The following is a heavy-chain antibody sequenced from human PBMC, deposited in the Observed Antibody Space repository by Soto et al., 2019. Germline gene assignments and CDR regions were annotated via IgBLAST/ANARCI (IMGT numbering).Heavy chain of an antibody. CDR2: IYPGDSDT. V-gene: IGHV5-51*01. CDR3: ARPGPAATFGGVDY. J-gene: IGHJ4*02. Sequence: GESLKISCEGSGYSFTSYWIGWVRQMPGKGLEWMGIIYPGDSDTRYSPSFQGQVTISADKSINTAFLQWSSLKASDSAMYYCARPGPAATFGGVDYWGQGTLVTVSS. CDR1: GYSFTSYW. D-gene: IGHD3-16*01.